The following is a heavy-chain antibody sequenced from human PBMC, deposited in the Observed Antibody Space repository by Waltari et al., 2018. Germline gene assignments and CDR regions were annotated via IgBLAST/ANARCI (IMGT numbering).Heavy chain of an antibody. CDR1: GGTFGSYA. D-gene: IGHD2-15*01. J-gene: IGHJ4*02. V-gene: IGHV1-69*11. CDR3: ATGRINKAPPHGFDY. CDR2: IIPFLRRA. Sequence: QVQLVQSGADVKKPGSSVTVSCKASGGTFGSYAISWVRQAPGQGLEWLGGIIPFLRRANYAPMFQGRVTSTADESTSTAYMELISLKSEDTAVYYCATGRINKAPPHGFDYWGPGTLVTVSS.